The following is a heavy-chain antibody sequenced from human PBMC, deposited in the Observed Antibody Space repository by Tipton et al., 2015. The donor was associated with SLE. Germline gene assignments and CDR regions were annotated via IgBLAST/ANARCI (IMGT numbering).Heavy chain of an antibody. Sequence: TLSLTCTVSGDSFSSGSSSWNWVRQPAGKGLEWIGLIYNSGITNYNPSLQSRVTLSVDMSSNQFSLSLSSVTAADTGVYYCVKSVVVVSPRDYYYYMDVWGKGTTVTVSS. CDR2: IYNSGIT. CDR3: VKSVVVVSPRDYYYYMDV. CDR1: GDSFSSGSSS. D-gene: IGHD2-15*01. J-gene: IGHJ6*03. V-gene: IGHV4-61*02.